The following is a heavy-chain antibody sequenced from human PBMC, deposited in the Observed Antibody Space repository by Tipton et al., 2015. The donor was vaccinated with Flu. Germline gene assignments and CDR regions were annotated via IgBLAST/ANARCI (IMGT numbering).Heavy chain of an antibody. CDR3: ARGRGYYDSNGYWRVVGLFDY. V-gene: IGHV3-48*03. D-gene: IGHD3-22*01. Sequence: SGFTFSNYEMNWVRQAPGKGLEWLSYISTGGSKIYYADSVKGRFTISRDNAKNSQYLQMNSLRAEDTAVYYCARGRGYYDSNGYWRVVGLFDYWGQGTLVSVSS. J-gene: IGHJ4*02. CDR2: ISTGGSKI. CDR1: GFTFSNYE.